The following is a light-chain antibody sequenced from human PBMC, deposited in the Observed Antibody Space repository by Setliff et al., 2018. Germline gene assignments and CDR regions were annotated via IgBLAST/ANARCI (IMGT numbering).Light chain of an antibody. CDR3: SSYAGSNTPYG. V-gene: IGLV2-8*01. CDR2: EVS. Sequence: QSVLTQPPSASWSPGQSVTISCTGTSSDVGGYNYVSWYQQHPGKAPKLMIYEVSKRPSGVPDRFSGSKSGNTASLTVSGLQAEDEADYYCSSYAGSNTPYGFGTGTKVTVL. CDR1: SSDVGGYNY. J-gene: IGLJ1*01.